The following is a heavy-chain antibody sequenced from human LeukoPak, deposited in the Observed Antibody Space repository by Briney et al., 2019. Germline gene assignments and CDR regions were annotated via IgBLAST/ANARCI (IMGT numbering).Heavy chain of an antibody. CDR1: GFTFSSYE. Sequence: GGSLRLSCAASGFTFSSYEMNWVRQAPGKGLEWVSYISSSGSTIYYADSVKGRFTISRDNAKNSLYLQMNSLRAEDTAVYYCIYYYDSSGYNDAFDIWGQGTMVTVSS. V-gene: IGHV3-48*03. J-gene: IGHJ3*02. CDR2: ISSSGSTI. D-gene: IGHD3-22*01. CDR3: IYYYDSSGYNDAFDI.